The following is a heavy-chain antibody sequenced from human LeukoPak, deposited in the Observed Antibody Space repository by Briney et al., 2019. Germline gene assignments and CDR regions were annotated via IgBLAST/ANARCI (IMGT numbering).Heavy chain of an antibody. D-gene: IGHD3-10*01. J-gene: IGHJ4*02. CDR3: ARVGTYGSGSYLSWLDY. Sequence: SETLSLTCTVSGGSISGGDYYWSWIRQPPGQGLERIGYIYYSGSTNYNPSLKSRVTISVDTSKNQFSLKLSSVTAADTAVYYCARVGTYGSGSYLSWLDYWGQGTLVTVSS. V-gene: IGHV4-61*08. CDR1: GGSISGGDYY. CDR2: IYYSGST.